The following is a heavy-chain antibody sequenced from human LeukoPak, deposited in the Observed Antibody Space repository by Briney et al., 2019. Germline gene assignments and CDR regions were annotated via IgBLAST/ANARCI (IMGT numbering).Heavy chain of an antibody. V-gene: IGHV1-18*01. J-gene: IGHJ4*02. CDR1: GYTFTSYG. Sequence: ASVKVSCKASGYTFTSYGISWVRQAPGQGLEWMGWISAYNGNTNYAQKLQGRVTMTTDTSTSTAYMELRSLRSDDTAVYYCARAPEYYYGSGSYPIIDYWGQGTLVTVSS. CDR2: ISAYNGNT. CDR3: ARAPEYYYGSGSYPIIDY. D-gene: IGHD3-10*01.